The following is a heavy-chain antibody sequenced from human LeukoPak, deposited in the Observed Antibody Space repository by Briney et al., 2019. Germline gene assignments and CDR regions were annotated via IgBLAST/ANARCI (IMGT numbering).Heavy chain of an antibody. CDR2: ISAYNGNT. D-gene: IGHD1/OR15-1a*01. J-gene: IGHJ6*02. Sequence: GASVKVSCKASGYTFTSYGISWVRQAPGQGLEWMGWISAYNGNTNYAQKLQGRVTMTTDTSTSTAYMELRSLRSDDTAVYYCARDQVREENNYYYYGMDVWGQGTTVTVSS. CDR3: ARDQVREENNYYYYGMDV. V-gene: IGHV1-18*01. CDR1: GYTFTSYG.